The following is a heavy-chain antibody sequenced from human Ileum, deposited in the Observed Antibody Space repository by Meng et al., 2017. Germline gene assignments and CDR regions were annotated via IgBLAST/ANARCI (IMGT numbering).Heavy chain of an antibody. D-gene: IGHD2-2*01. CDR3: ARDGGYCSGTSCRETAYYHGMDV. V-gene: IGHV3-30*10. Sequence: GESLKISCGASGFTFSNHAMHWVRQAPGRGLEWVTVISHDGINTYYTDSVKGRFTVSRDNSNNTLYLQLNSLRPEDTAVYYCARDGGYCSGTSCRETAYYHGMDVWGQGTTVTVSS. CDR2: ISHDGINT. CDR1: GFTFSNHA. J-gene: IGHJ6*02.